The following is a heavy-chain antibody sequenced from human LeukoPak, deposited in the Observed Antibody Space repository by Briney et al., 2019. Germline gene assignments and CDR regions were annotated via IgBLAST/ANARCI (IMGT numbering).Heavy chain of an antibody. CDR1: GFTFSSYS. D-gene: IGHD3-22*01. CDR3: ARDSGYYDSPDAFDI. Sequence: GGSLRLSCAASGFTFSSYSMNWVRQAPGKGLEWVSYITYSGSTIYYADSVKGRFTISRDNAKNSLYLQMNSLRAEDTAVYYCARDSGYYDSPDAFDIWGQGTMVTVSS. J-gene: IGHJ3*02. V-gene: IGHV3-48*01. CDR2: ITYSGSTI.